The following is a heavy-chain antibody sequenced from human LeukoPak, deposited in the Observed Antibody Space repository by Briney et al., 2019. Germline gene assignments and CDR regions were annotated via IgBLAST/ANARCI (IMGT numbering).Heavy chain of an antibody. J-gene: IGHJ5*02. CDR1: GASFSPDY. D-gene: IGHD6-25*01. V-gene: IGHV4-59*12. CDR3: AREAGIAAAIVWFDP. CDR2: IHYSGST. Sequence: SETLSLTCTVSGASFSPDYWGWIRQPPGKGLEFIGYIHYSGSTNYNPSLKSRVAISVDTSKNQFSLKLSSVTAADTAVYYCAREAGIAAAIVWFDPWGQGTLVTVSS.